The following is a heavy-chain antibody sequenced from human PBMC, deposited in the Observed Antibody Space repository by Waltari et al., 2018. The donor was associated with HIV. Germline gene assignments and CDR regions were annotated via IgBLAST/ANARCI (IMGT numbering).Heavy chain of an antibody. J-gene: IGHJ4*02. CDR3: ARHVGGYDSSGYFPYYFDY. CDR2: IYYSGST. CDR1: DGSIDRSSYY. V-gene: IGHV4-39*01. Sequence: QLQLQESGPGLVKPSETLSLTCTVSDGSIDRSSYYWGWIRQPPGKGLEWIGSIYYSGSTYDHPSLKSRVTISLDTSKNRFSLKLSSVTAADTAVYYCARHVGGYDSSGYFPYYFDYWGQGALVTVSS. D-gene: IGHD3-22*01.